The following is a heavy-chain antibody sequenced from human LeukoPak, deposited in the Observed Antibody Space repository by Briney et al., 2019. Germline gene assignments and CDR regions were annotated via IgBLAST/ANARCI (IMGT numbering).Heavy chain of an antibody. CDR2: ISSSSSYI. CDR1: GFTFSSYS. D-gene: IGHD1-7*01. CDR3: ARVPNWNSVNWFDP. V-gene: IGHV3-21*01. Sequence: PGGSLRLSCAASGFTFSSYSMNWVRQAPGKGLEWVSSISSSSSYIYYADSVKGRFTISRDNAKNSLYLQMNSLRAEDTAVYYCARVPNWNSVNWFDPWGQGTLVTVSS. J-gene: IGHJ5*02.